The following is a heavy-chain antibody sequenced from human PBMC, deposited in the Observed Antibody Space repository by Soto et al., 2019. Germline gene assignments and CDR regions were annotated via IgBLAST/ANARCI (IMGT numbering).Heavy chain of an antibody. J-gene: IGHJ4*02. CDR2: IYYTGST. Sequence: PSETLSLTCTVSGVSYYWSWIRQPPGKGLEWIGYIYYTGSTNYNPSLKSRVTISGDTSKNQFSLMLSSVTAADTAVYYCARTRYCISTSCYFDYWGQGTLVTVSS. V-gene: IGHV4-59*01. CDR1: GVSYY. D-gene: IGHD2-2*01. CDR3: ARTRYCISTSCYFDY.